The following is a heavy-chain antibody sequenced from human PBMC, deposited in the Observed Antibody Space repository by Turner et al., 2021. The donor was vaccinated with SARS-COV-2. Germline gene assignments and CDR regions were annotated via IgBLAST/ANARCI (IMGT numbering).Heavy chain of an antibody. D-gene: IGHD5-18*01. CDR3: ARLMDTAMDYYGTDV. CDR2: IYYSGSA. J-gene: IGHJ6*02. V-gene: IGHV4-39*01. CDR1: GGSISSSSYY. Sequence: QLQLQESGPGLVKPSETLSLTCTVSGGSISSSSYYWGWIRQPPGKGREWIGKIYYSGSAYYNPSLKSRVTISVDPSKNQFSLKLTSVTAADTAVYYCARLMDTAMDYYGTDVWGQGTTVTVSS.